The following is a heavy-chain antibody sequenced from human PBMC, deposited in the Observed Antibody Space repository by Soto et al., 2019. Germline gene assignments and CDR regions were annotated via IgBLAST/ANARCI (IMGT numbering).Heavy chain of an antibody. J-gene: IGHJ5*02. Sequence: PGESLKISCKGSGYSFSSNWIGWVRQEPGKGLEWMGIIWPGDSDTRYSPSFQGQVTISAGKSISTAYLHWSSLKASDTAMYFCARGGSYDSSGFLTWFDPWGQGTRVTVSS. CDR2: IWPGDSDT. CDR1: GYSFSSNW. V-gene: IGHV5-51*01. CDR3: ARGGSYDSSGFLTWFDP. D-gene: IGHD3-22*01.